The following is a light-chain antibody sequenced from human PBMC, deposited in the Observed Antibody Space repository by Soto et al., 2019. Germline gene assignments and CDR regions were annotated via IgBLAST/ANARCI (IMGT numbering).Light chain of an antibody. CDR1: QSVSSTY. Sequence: EIVLTQSPGTLSLSPGERATLSCRASQSVSSTYLAWYQQKPGQAPRLLIYGASSRATGIPDRFSGSGSGTDFTLTIRRLETEDLAVYYRQHYGSLVLTFGGGTKVEIK. CDR2: GAS. CDR3: QHYGSLVLT. V-gene: IGKV3-20*01. J-gene: IGKJ4*01.